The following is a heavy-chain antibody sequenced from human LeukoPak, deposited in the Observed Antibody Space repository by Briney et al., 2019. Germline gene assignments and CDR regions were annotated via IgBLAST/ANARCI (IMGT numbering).Heavy chain of an antibody. CDR3: ARVDGDYYWYFDL. D-gene: IGHD4-17*01. J-gene: IGHJ2*01. V-gene: IGHV4-39*07. Sequence: PSETLSLTCTVSGGSISSSSYYWGWIRQPPGKGLEWIGSIYYSGSTYYNPSLKSRVTISVDTSKNQFSLKLSSVTAADTAVYYCARVDGDYYWYFDLWGRGTLVTVSS. CDR1: GGSISSSSYY. CDR2: IYYSGST.